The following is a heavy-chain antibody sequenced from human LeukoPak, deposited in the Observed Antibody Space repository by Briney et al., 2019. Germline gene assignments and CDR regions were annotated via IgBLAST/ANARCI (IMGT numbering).Heavy chain of an antibody. Sequence: GGSLRLSCAASGFTFSSYAMSWVRQAPGKGLEWVSAISGSGGSTYYADSVKGRFTISRDNSKNTLYLQMNSLRAEDTAVYYCAKDDYDILTGYPQTQNYYYYYGMDVWGQGTTVTVSS. J-gene: IGHJ6*02. CDR3: AKDDYDILTGYPQTQNYYYYYGMDV. V-gene: IGHV3-23*01. D-gene: IGHD3-9*01. CDR2: ISGSGGST. CDR1: GFTFSSYA.